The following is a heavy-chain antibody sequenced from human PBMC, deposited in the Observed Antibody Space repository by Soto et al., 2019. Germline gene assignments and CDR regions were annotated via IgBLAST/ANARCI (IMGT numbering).Heavy chain of an antibody. J-gene: IGHJ5*02. CDR3: ARSDYYGSGSYIPWFDP. D-gene: IGHD3-10*01. CDR2: IYPGDSDT. Sequence: PGESLKISCKGSGYSFTSYWSGWVRQMPGKGLEWMGIIYPGDSDTRYSPSFQGQVTISADKSISTAYLQWSGLKASDTAMYYCARSDYYGSGSYIPWFDPWGQGTLVTVSS. V-gene: IGHV5-51*01. CDR1: GYSFTSYW.